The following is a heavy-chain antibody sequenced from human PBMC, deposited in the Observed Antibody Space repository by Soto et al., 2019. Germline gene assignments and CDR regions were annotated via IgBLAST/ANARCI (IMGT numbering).Heavy chain of an antibody. Sequence: SETLSLTCAVSGGSISSSNWWSWVRQPPGKGLEWIGEIYHSGSTNYNPSLKSRVTISVDKSKNQFSLKLSSVTAADTAVYYCARVLAPSRVYYYSYGMDVWGQGTTVTVSS. CDR2: IYHSGST. J-gene: IGHJ6*02. CDR3: ARVLAPSRVYYYSYGMDV. D-gene: IGHD2-15*01. V-gene: IGHV4-4*02. CDR1: GGSISSSNW.